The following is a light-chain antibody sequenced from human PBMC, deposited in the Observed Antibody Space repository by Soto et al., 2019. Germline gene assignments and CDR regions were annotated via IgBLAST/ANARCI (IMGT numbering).Light chain of an antibody. CDR1: QSIGDS. CDR2: AAS. J-gene: IGKJ5*01. CDR3: QQKGT. Sequence: DIPMTQSPSTLSASVGDRVTITCRASQSIGDSLAWYQQKPGKAPKLLIYAASSLQSGVPSRFSGSGSGTDFTLTISSLQPEDFATYYCQQKGTFGQGTRLEIK. V-gene: IGKV1-39*01.